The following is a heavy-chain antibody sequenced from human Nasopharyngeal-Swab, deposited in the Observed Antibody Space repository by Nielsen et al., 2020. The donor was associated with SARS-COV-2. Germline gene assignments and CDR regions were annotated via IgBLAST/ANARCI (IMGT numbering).Heavy chain of an antibody. CDR2: ISWTSGSI. D-gene: IGHD2-15*01. J-gene: IGHJ6*02. V-gene: IGHV3-9*01. CDR1: GFTFDDYA. CDR3: AKDICENSGGSCSDYYYYYGMDV. Sequence: SLKISCAASGFTFDDYAMHWVRQAPGKGLEWVSGISWTSGSIGYADSVKGRFTISRDNAKNSLYLQMNSLRAEDTALYYCAKDICENSGGSCSDYYYYYGMDVWGQGTTVTVSS.